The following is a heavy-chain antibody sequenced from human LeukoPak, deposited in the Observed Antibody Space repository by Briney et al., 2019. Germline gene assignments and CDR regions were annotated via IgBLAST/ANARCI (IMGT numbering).Heavy chain of an antibody. CDR2: INHSGST. CDR1: GGSFSGYY. CDR3: ARVGDIVVVPAAGGSGFGP. V-gene: IGHV4-34*01. D-gene: IGHD2-2*01. Sequence: PSETLSLTCAVYGGSFSGYYWSWIRQPPGKGLEWIGEINHSGSTNYNPSLKSRVTISVDTSKNQFSLKLSSVTAADTAVYYCARVGDIVVVPAAGGSGFGPWGQGTLVTVSS. J-gene: IGHJ5*02.